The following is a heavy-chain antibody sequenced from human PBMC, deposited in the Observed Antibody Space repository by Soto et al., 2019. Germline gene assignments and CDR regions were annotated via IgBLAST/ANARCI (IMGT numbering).Heavy chain of an antibody. Sequence: LVQSGGGLVPPGESLTVSCAPSQFSFSNYWMNWVRQAPGMALEWVANIKKDESETDYVDSVRGRFTIFRENAKNLLYLQMRRLRVEDTAVYYCARSHTGDSAFRAFDIWGQGTVVTV. D-gene: IGHD2-21*02. J-gene: IGHJ3*02. CDR1: QFSFSNYW. V-gene: IGHV3-7*03. CDR3: ARSHTGDSAFRAFDI. CDR2: IKKDESET.